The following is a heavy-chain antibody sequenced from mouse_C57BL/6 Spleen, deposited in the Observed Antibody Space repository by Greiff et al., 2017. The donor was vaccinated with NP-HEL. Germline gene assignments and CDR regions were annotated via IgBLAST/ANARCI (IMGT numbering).Heavy chain of an antibody. CDR2: IHPNSGST. J-gene: IGHJ4*01. Sequence: QVQLQQPGAELVKPGASVKLSCKASGYTFTSHWMHWVKQRPGQGLEWIGMIHPNSGSTNYNEKFKSKATLTVDKSSSTAYMQLSSLTSEDSAVYYCARSTYYSNYDYAMDYWGQGTSVTVSS. V-gene: IGHV1-64*01. D-gene: IGHD2-5*01. CDR1: GYTFTSHW. CDR3: ARSTYYSNYDYAMDY.